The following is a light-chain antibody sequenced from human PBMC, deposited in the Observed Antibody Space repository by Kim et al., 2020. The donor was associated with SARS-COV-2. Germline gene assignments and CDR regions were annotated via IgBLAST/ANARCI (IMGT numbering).Light chain of an antibody. CDR1: QSMSSS. CDR2: DAS. J-gene: IGKJ4*01. Sequence: PGAGATLSCRASQSMSSSLAWSQQRPGHPPRLLIYDASIRATGVPARFSDSGYGTDFTLTISGLEPEDFAVYCCQQRNNWPPKVTFGGGTKVDI. CDR3: QQRNNWPPKVT. V-gene: IGKV3-11*01.